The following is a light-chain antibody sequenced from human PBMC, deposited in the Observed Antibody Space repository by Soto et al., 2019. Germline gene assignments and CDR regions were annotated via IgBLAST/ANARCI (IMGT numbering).Light chain of an antibody. J-gene: IGKJ3*01. V-gene: IGKV1-5*01. CDR3: QQYYSYPPF. CDR1: QSISSW. Sequence: IQMTQSPSTLSASVGVRVTITCRASQSISSWLAWYQQKPGKAPKLLIYDASTLQSGVPSRFSGSGSGTDFTLTISCLQSEDFATYYCQQYYSYPPFFGPGTKVDIK. CDR2: DAS.